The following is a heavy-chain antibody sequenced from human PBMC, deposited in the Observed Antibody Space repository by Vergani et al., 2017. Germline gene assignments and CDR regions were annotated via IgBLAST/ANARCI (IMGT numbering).Heavy chain of an antibody. CDR3: ARGNYYGSGTYVDP. V-gene: IGHV3-66*02. Sequence: EVQLLESGGGLVQPGGSLRLSCAASGFTFSSYAMSWVRQAPGKGLEWVSHLYSGDETYYADSVEGRVTISRDTSKNTLHLQINNLRIEDTAWYYCARGNYYGSGTYVDPWGQGTLVTVSS. CDR1: GFTFSSYA. J-gene: IGHJ5*02. CDR2: LYSGDET. D-gene: IGHD3-10*01.